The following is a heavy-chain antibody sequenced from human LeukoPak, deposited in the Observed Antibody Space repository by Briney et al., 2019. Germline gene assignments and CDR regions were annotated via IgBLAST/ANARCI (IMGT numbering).Heavy chain of an antibody. J-gene: IGHJ4*02. Sequence: GGSLRLSCAASGFTFSSYGMHWVRQAPGKGLEWVAFIRYDGSNKYYADSVKGRFTISRDNSKNTLYLQMNSLRAEDTAVYYCAKERRLRFGELLYRVIGSYFDYWGQGTLVTVSS. CDR1: GFTFSSYG. CDR3: AKERRLRFGELLYRVIGSYFDY. V-gene: IGHV3-30*02. D-gene: IGHD3-10*01. CDR2: IRYDGSNK.